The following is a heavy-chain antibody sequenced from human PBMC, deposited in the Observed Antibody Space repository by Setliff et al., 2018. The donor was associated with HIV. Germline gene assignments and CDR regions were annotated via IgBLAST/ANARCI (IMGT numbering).Heavy chain of an antibody. CDR3: ARAPPGIQNDAFDV. J-gene: IGHJ3*01. CDR2: IYTNGYT. CDR1: GGSISNSSYY. V-gene: IGHV4-61*09. Sequence: SETLSLTCTVSGGSISNSSYYWTWIRQPAGKGPEWIGHIYTNGYTNYNPSLKSRVTISVDTSGDQFSLQLTSVTAADTAVYYCARAPPGIQNDAFDVWGQGTMVTVSS.